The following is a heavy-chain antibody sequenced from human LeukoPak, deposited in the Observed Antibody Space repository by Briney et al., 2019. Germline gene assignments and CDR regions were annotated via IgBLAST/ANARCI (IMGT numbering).Heavy chain of an antibody. D-gene: IGHD5-24*01. V-gene: IGHV3-53*05. J-gene: IGHJ4*02. CDR1: GFSVTNNY. CDR3: ARGDGYNFFDY. Sequence: PGGSLRLSCAVSGFSVTNNYMSWVRQAPGKGLEWVSGFYVGGATYYADSVKARFAISRDNSENTLYLQMKRLRAEDPAVYYCARGDGYNFFDYWGQGWLVTVSS. CDR2: FYVGGAT.